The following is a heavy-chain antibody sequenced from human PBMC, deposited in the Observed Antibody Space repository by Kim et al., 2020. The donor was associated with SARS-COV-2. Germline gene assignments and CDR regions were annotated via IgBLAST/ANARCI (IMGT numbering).Heavy chain of an antibody. CDR3: AGISVAGQYGIFDY. CDR2: IYSGGST. Sequence: GGSLRLSCAASVFTVSSNYMSWVRQAPGKGLEWVSVIYSGGSTYYADSVKVRFTSSRHNSKNTLYLQMNSLRAEDTAVYYCAGISVAGQYGIFDYWGQGTLVTVSS. V-gene: IGHV3-53*04. J-gene: IGHJ4*02. D-gene: IGHD6-19*01. CDR1: VFTVSSNY.